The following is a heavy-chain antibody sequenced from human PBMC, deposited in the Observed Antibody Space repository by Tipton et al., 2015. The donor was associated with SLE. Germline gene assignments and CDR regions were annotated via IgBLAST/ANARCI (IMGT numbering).Heavy chain of an antibody. CDR3: VRDRTVLTPTHRWFDP. CDR1: GGSISSHY. D-gene: IGHD4-23*01. J-gene: IGHJ5*02. V-gene: IGHV4-59*11. CDR2: MGYSGRS. Sequence: TLSLTCTVSGGSISSHYWSWIRQPPGKGLEWIGYMGYSGRSHYHPSVRSRVTISIDTSENQFSLKLSSVTAADTAVYYCVRDRTVLTPTHRWFDPWSQGTLVTVSS.